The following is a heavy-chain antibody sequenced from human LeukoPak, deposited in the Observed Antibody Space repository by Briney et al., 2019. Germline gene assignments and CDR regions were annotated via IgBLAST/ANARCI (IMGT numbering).Heavy chain of an antibody. V-gene: IGHV3-21*01. J-gene: IGHJ4*02. D-gene: IGHD5-24*01. Sequence: TGGSLRHSCAASGFTFRSYSMNWVRQAPGKGLEWVSSISSGSNYIYYADSLKGRFTVSRDNAKNSLYLQMNSLRAEDTAVYFCARDEVSDGYNYPAYWGQGTLVTVSS. CDR2: ISSGSNYI. CDR1: GFTFRSYS. CDR3: ARDEVSDGYNYPAY.